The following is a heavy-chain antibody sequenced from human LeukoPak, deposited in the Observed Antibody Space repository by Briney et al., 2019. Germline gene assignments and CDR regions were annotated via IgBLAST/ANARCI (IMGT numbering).Heavy chain of an antibody. D-gene: IGHD3-9*01. CDR2: ISYDGSNK. J-gene: IGHJ4*02. CDR3: ARTGDYDILTGYPYYFDY. CDR1: GFTFSSYG. Sequence: GGSLRLSCAASGFTFSSYGMHWVRQAPGKGLEWVAVISYDGSNKYYADSVKGRFTNSRDNSKNTLYLQMNSLRAEDTAVYYCARTGDYDILTGYPYYFDYWGQGTLVTVSS. V-gene: IGHV3-30*03.